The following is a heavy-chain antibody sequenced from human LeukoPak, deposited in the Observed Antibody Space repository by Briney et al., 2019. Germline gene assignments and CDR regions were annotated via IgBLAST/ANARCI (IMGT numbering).Heavy chain of an antibody. J-gene: IGHJ4*02. Sequence: GGSLRLSCAASGFTFSSYWMHWVRQAPGKGLVWVSRINTDGSSTSYADSVKGRFTISRDNAKNTLYLQMNSLRAEDTTLYYCARGYFVRNDYWGQGTLVTVSS. V-gene: IGHV3-74*01. CDR2: INTDGSST. CDR1: GFTFSSYW. CDR3: ARGYFVRNDY. D-gene: IGHD3-10*02.